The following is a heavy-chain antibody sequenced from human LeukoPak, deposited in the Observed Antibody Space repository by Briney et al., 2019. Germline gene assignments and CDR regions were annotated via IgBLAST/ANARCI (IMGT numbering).Heavy chain of an antibody. CDR1: GYTFTGYY. D-gene: IGHD3-9*01. CDR3: ATGQGYYDILTGSWY. Sequence: SVKVSCKASGYTFTGYYMHWVRQAPGQGLEWMGRIIPILGIANYAQKFQGRVTITADKSTSTAYMELSSLRSEDTAVYYCATGQGYYDILTGSWYWGQGTLVTVSS. CDR2: IIPILGIA. J-gene: IGHJ4*02. V-gene: IGHV1-69*02.